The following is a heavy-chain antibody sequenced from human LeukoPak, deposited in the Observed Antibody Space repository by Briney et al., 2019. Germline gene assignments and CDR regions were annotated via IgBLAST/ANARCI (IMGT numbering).Heavy chain of an antibody. CDR2: IYTSGST. D-gene: IGHD3-16*01. CDR3: ARRGPTGGGLDY. V-gene: IGHV4-4*09. Sequence: SETLSLTCTVSGGSVSSYYWSWLRQPPGKGLEWIRYIYTSGSTNYNPSLKSRVTISVDTPKNQFSLKLSSVTAADTAVYYCARRGPTGGGLDYWGQGTLVTVSS. CDR1: GGSVSSYY. J-gene: IGHJ4*02.